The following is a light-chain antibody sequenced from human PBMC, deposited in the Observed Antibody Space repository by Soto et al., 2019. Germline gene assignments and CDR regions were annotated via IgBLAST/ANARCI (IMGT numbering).Light chain of an antibody. CDR1: QSLLHSNGYNY. J-gene: IGKJ2*01. Sequence: DIVMTQSPISLPVTPGEPASISCRSSQSLLHSNGYNYLDWYLQKPGQSPQLLIYLGSNRASGVPERFSGSGSGKDFTLKISRVEAEDVGVYYCMQALQTPYTFGQGTKLEIK. CDR3: MQALQTPYT. CDR2: LGS. V-gene: IGKV2-28*01.